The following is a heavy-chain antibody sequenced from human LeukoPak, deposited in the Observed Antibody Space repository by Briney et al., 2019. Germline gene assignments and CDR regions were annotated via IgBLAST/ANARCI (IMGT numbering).Heavy chain of an antibody. CDR1: GFTFDIYA. CDR2: ISSSSSYI. CDR3: ARALRSMWGYMDV. D-gene: IGHD2/OR15-2a*01. J-gene: IGHJ6*03. V-gene: IGHV3-21*01. Sequence: GGSLRLSCAASGFTFDIYAMHWVRQAPGKGLEWVSSISSSSSYIYYADSVKGRFTISRDNAKNSLYLQMNSLRAEDTAVYYCARALRSMWGYMDVWGKGTTVTVSS.